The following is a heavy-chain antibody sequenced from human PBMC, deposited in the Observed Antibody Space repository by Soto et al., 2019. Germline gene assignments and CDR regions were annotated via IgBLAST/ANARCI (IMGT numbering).Heavy chain of an antibody. D-gene: IGHD3-16*02. CDR2: ISYDGSNK. CDR1: GFTFSSYA. V-gene: IGHV3-30-3*01. J-gene: IGHJ4*02. CDR3: ASSMFTFGEVIGPDDY. Sequence: GGSLRLSCAASGFTFSSYAMHWVRQAPGKGLEWVAVISYDGSNKYYADSVKGRFTISRDNSKNTLYLQMNSLRAEDTAVYYCASSMFTFGEVIGPDDYSGQGSLVTVSS.